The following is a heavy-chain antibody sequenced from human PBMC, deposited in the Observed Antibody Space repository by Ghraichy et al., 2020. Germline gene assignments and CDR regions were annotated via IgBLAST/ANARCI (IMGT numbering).Heavy chain of an antibody. CDR3: ARGSRVVRFFYYDGMDV. CDR1: GFTLTGYS. CDR2: ITGSSRTT. D-gene: IGHD4-23*01. Sequence: GGSLRLSCVGSGFTLTGYSMNWVRQSPGKGLEWVSYITGSSRTTSYADSVKGRFTISRDNAQNSLYLQMNSLRDEDTAVYYCARGSRVVRFFYYDGMDVWGQGTRVTVSS. V-gene: IGHV3-48*02. J-gene: IGHJ6*02.